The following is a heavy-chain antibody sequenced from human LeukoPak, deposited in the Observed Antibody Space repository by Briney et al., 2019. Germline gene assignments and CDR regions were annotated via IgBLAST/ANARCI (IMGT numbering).Heavy chain of an antibody. D-gene: IGHD5-24*01. CDR2: INPNSGGT. CDR3: ARAIEMYAFDI. V-gene: IGHV1-2*06. CDR1: GGTFSSYA. J-gene: IGHJ3*02. Sequence: ASVKVSCKASGGTFSSYAISWVRQAPGQGLEWMGRINPNSGGTNYAQKFQGRVTMTRDTSISTAYMELSRLRSDDTAVYYCARAIEMYAFDIWGQGTMVTVSS.